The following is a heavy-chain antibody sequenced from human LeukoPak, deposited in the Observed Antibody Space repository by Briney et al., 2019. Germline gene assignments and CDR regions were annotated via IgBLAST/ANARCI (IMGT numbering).Heavy chain of an antibody. V-gene: IGHV3-53*01. CDR2: IYSRGTT. Sequence: QGGSLRLSCAASGFAVSNTYMTWVRQAPGKGLEWISTIYSRGTTYYADSVKGRFTISRDTSTNTIYLQMIRLRTEDTALYYCAREPWFGATKLIDYWGQGTLVTVSS. CDR1: GFAVSNTY. D-gene: IGHD3-10*01. J-gene: IGHJ4*02. CDR3: AREPWFGATKLIDY.